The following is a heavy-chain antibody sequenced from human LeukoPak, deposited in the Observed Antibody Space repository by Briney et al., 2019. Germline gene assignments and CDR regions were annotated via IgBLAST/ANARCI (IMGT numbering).Heavy chain of an antibody. CDR1: SGSISSSNYY. V-gene: IGHV4-39*01. CDR2: IYYSGST. CDR3: ARHIYDSSGSNFDY. Sequence: SETLSLTCNVSSGSISSSNYYWGWIRQPPGKGLEWIGSIYYSGSTYSNSSLKSRVTMSVDPSKNQFSLKLSSVTAADTAVYYCARHIYDSSGSNFDYWGQGTLVTVSS. D-gene: IGHD3-22*01. J-gene: IGHJ4*02.